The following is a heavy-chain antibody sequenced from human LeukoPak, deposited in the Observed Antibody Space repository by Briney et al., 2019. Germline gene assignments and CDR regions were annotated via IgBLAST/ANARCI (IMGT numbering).Heavy chain of an antibody. CDR3: ARVSVLAAAGIATFDY. D-gene: IGHD6-13*01. V-gene: IGHV1-69*13. Sequence: SVKVSCKASGGTFSSYAISWVRQAPGQGLEWMGGIIPIFGTANYAQKFQGRVTITADESTSTAYMELSSLRSEDTAVYYCARVSVLAAAGIATFDYWGQGTLVTVSS. CDR2: IIPIFGTA. CDR1: GGTFSSYA. J-gene: IGHJ4*02.